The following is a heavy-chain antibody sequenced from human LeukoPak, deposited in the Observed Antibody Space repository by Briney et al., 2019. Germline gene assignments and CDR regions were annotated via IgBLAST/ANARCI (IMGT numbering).Heavy chain of an antibody. CDR1: GGSISSGGYS. Sequence: SETLSLTCAVSGGSISSGGYSWSWIRQPPGKGLEWIGYIYHSGSTYYNPSLKSRVTISVDRSKNQFSLKLSSVTAADTAVYYCARGPSMATISGWIGPHNHYYYGMDVWGQGTTVTVSS. CDR2: IYHSGST. D-gene: IGHD5-24*01. CDR3: ARGPSMATISGWIGPHNHYYYGMDV. J-gene: IGHJ6*02. V-gene: IGHV4-30-2*01.